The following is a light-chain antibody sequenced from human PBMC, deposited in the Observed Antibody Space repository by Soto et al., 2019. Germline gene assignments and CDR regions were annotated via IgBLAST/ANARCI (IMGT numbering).Light chain of an antibody. Sequence: EIVMTQSPATLSVSLGYRATLSCRASQSVGSDLAWYQQKPGQAPRLLVYTASTRATDVPARFSGSGSGTEFTLTISRLEPEDFAVYYCQQYDRWPRTFGQGTKVDI. J-gene: IGKJ1*01. CDR1: QSVGSD. CDR3: QQYDRWPRT. CDR2: TAS. V-gene: IGKV3-15*01.